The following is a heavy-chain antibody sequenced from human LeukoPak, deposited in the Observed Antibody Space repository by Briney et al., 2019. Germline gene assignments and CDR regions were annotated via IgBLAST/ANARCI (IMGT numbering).Heavy chain of an antibody. CDR1: GGPIRSSNW. CDR3: ARLGAGSYLH. V-gene: IGHV4-4*02. Sequence: SGTQSLTCAVSGGPIRSSNWWSRVRQPPGKGLEWIGEIYHSGSTNYNPSLKSRVTISVDKSKNQFSLKLSSVIAADTAVYYCARLGAGSYLHWGQGALVTVSS. J-gene: IGHJ4*02. D-gene: IGHD3-10*01. CDR2: IYHSGST.